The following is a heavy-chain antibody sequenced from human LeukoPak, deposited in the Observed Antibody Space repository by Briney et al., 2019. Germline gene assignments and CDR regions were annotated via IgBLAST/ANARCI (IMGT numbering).Heavy chain of an antibody. CDR2: IIPIFGTA. CDR3: AREGSVTTASFDY. D-gene: IGHD4-17*01. CDR1: GGTFSSYA. J-gene: IGHJ4*02. V-gene: IGHV1-69*13. Sequence: SVTVSCKASGGTFSSYAISWVRQAPGQGLEWMGGIIPIFGTANYAQKFQGRVTITADESTSTAYMEPSSLRSEDTAVYYCAREGSVTTASFDYWGQGTLVTVSS.